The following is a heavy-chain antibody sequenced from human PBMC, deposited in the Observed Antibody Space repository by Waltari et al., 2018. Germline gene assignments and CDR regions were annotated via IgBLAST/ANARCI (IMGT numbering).Heavy chain of an antibody. CDR2: MNPNSGNT. Sequence: QVQLVQSGAEVKKPGASVKVSCKASGYTFTSYDINWVRQATGQGLEWMGWMNPNSGNTGYAQKFQGRVTMTRNTSISTAYMELSSLRSEDTAGYYCARIPHIAAAKTDWGQGTLVTVSS. J-gene: IGHJ4*02. CDR3: ARIPHIAAAKTD. V-gene: IGHV1-8*01. CDR1: GYTFTSYD. D-gene: IGHD6-13*01.